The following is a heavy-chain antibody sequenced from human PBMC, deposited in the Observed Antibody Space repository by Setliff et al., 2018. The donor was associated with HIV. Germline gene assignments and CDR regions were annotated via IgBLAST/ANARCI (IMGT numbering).Heavy chain of an antibody. V-gene: IGHV4-34*01. J-gene: IGHJ5*02. D-gene: IGHD6-13*01. CDR1: GGSFSGYY. CDR3: ARIGSGWSVGWFDP. Sequence: SETLSLTCAVYGGSFSGYYWSWIRQPPGKGLEWIGEINHSGSTNYNLSLESRVAISVDTSKNQFSLKLRSVTAADTAVYYCARIGSGWSVGWFDPWGQGTLVTVSS. CDR2: INHSGST.